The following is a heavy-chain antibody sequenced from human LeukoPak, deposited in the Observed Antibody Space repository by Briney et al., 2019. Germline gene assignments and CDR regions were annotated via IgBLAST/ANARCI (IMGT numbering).Heavy chain of an antibody. CDR3: ARVTQELTLDY. J-gene: IGHJ4*02. Sequence: PSQTLSLTCTVSGGSISSGDYYWSCIRQPPGKGLEWIGYIYYSGSTYYNPSLKSRVTISVDTSKNQFSLKLSSVTAADTAVYYCARVTQELTLDYWGQGTLVTVSS. V-gene: IGHV4-30-4*01. D-gene: IGHD1-1*01. CDR2: IYYSGST. CDR1: GGSISSGDYY.